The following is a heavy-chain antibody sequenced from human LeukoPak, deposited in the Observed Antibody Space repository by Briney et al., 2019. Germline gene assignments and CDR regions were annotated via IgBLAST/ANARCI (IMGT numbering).Heavy chain of an antibody. CDR2: IDHSGST. V-gene: IGHV4-59*01. J-gene: IGHJ3*02. CDR1: GGSFSRYF. D-gene: IGHD1-26*01. Sequence: SETLSLTCTVSGGSFSRYFWTWIRQTPGKGLEWIGYIDHSGSTNYSPSLQSRVTISIDTSKNQFSLKLNSVTAADTAVYYCARELSYSGSLTGAFDIWGQGTMVTVSS. CDR3: ARELSYSGSLTGAFDI.